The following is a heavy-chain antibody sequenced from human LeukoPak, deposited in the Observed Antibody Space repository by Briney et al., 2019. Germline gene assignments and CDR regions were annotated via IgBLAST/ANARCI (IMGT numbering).Heavy chain of an antibody. Sequence: GESLRISCKGSGYSFANYWVSWVRQMPGKGLEWMGRIDPSDSNTNYSPSFQGHVTISADKSISTAYLQWSSLKASDTAVYYCARYPGSYVIDYWGQGTLVTVSS. V-gene: IGHV5-10-1*01. CDR3: ARYPGSYVIDY. CDR1: GYSFANYW. CDR2: IDPSDSNT. D-gene: IGHD1-26*01. J-gene: IGHJ4*02.